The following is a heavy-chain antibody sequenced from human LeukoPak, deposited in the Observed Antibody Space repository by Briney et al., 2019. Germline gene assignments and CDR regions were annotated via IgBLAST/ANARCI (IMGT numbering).Heavy chain of an antibody. CDR2: ISSSSYI. J-gene: IGHJ4*02. V-gene: IGHV3-21*01. D-gene: IGHD6-19*01. Sequence: GGSLRLSCAASGFSFSSYSMNWVRQAPGKGLEWVSSISSSSYIYYADSVTGRFTISRDNAKNLLYLQMNSQKAEDTAGYYCARLGLSAVAIFLIDYWGQGNRVTVSS. CDR1: GFSFSSYS. CDR3: ARLGLSAVAIFLIDY.